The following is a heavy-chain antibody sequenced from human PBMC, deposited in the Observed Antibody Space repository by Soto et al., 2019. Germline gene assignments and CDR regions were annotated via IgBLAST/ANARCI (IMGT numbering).Heavy chain of an antibody. CDR3: ARDLRTPDYSPYFDY. D-gene: IGHD2-15*01. Sequence: GGSLRLSCAASGFTFSSYGMHWVRQAPGKGLEWVAVIWYDGSNKYYADSVKGRFTISRDNSKNTLYLQMNSLRAEDTAVYYCARDLRTPDYSPYFDYWGQGTLVTVSS. CDR2: IWYDGSNK. V-gene: IGHV3-33*01. J-gene: IGHJ4*02. CDR1: GFTFSSYG.